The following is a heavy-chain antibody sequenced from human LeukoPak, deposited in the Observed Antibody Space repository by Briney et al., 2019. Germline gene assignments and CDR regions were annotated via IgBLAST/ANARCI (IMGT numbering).Heavy chain of an antibody. D-gene: IGHD3-22*01. Sequence: SVKVSCKASGGTFSSYAISWVRQAPGQGLEWRGRIIPIFGTANYAQKFQGRVTITTDESTSTAYMELSSLRSEDTAVYYCARVHPGQVGDSSGYYPRWYYYMDVWGKGTTVTVSS. CDR1: GGTFSSYA. V-gene: IGHV1-69*05. CDR3: ARVHPGQVGDSSGYYPRWYYYMDV. CDR2: IIPIFGTA. J-gene: IGHJ6*03.